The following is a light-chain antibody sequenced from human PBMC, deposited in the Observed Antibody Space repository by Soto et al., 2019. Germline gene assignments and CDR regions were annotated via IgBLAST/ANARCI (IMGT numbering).Light chain of an antibody. CDR1: QSVSSIY. CDR2: GAS. Sequence: EIVLTQSPGTLSLSPGERATLSCRASQSVSSIYLAWYQQKPGQAPRLLIYGASSRATGIPDRFRGSGSGTDFTLTISRLEPEDFAVYYCQQYDSSSYTFRQGTKLEIK. V-gene: IGKV3-20*01. CDR3: QQYDSSSYT. J-gene: IGKJ2*01.